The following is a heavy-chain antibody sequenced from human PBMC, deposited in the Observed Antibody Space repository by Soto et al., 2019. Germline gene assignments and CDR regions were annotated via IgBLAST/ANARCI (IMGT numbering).Heavy chain of an antibody. CDR2: IYHTGST. CDR3: ARHSGYYYVFGGDY. V-gene: IGHV4-4*02. CDR1: GVSISSSHW. D-gene: IGHD3-22*01. Sequence: TSETLSLTCTVSGVSISSSHWWSWVRQPPGKGLEWIGEIYHTGSTNYNPSLKSRVTISVDTSKNQFSLKLSSVTAADTAVYYCARHSGYYYVFGGDYWGQGTLVTVSS. J-gene: IGHJ4*02.